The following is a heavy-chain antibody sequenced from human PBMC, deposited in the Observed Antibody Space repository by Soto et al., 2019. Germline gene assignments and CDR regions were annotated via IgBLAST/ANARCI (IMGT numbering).Heavy chain of an antibody. CDR2: IYSGGST. V-gene: IGHV3-66*01. J-gene: IGHJ6*02. CDR1: GFTVSSNY. D-gene: IGHD3-10*01. Sequence: GGSLRLSCAASGFTVSSNYMSWVRQAPGKGLEWVSVIYSGGSTYYADSVKGRFTISRDNSKNTLYLQMNSLRAEDTAVYYCARDISVRGVIIIVYYYYGMDVWGQGTTVTVSS. CDR3: ARDISVRGVIIIVYYYYGMDV.